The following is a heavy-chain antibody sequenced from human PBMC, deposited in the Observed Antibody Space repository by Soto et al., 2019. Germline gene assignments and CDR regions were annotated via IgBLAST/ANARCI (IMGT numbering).Heavy chain of an antibody. CDR1: GGSFDGYY. D-gene: IGHD3-3*01. CDR2: IHHSGST. Sequence: NPSESLSLTCALYGGSFDGYYCSWMRQTPGKGLELIGEIHHSGSTKYNPSLKSRVSLSVDTSTQQFSLKMTSMTAADSGVYYCARAVDSWSCYLFWGQVTPVTVSS. CDR3: ARAVDSWSCYLF. J-gene: IGHJ4*02. V-gene: IGHV4-34*01.